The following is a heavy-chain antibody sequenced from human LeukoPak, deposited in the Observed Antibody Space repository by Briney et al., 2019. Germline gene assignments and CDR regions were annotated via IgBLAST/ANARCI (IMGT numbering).Heavy chain of an antibody. CDR1: GFTFSSYA. Sequence: PGGSLRLSCAASGFTFSSYAMSWVRQAPGKGLEWVSYISSSGTSIYYADSVKGRFTISRDNAKNSLYLQMNSLRADDTAVYYCARRYCSSTSCLIDYWGQGTLVTVSS. CDR3: ARRYCSSTSCLIDY. V-gene: IGHV3-48*03. CDR2: ISSSGTSI. J-gene: IGHJ4*02. D-gene: IGHD2-2*01.